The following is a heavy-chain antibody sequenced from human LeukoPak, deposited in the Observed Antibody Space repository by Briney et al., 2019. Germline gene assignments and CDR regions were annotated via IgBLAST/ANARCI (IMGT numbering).Heavy chain of an antibody. J-gene: IGHJ4*02. D-gene: IGHD3/OR15-3a*01. CDR3: AKWDWGIFHLES. V-gene: IGHV3-23*01. Sequence: PRGSLRLSCAATGFPFSSYGMSGVRRAPGKGLEWVSGISAGGRRSHHAESVNGRFTISRDNSKNTVYLQMTSLSAEASAVYYCAKWDWGIFHLESWGEGLLVTVAS. CDR1: GFPFSSYG. CDR2: ISAGGRRS.